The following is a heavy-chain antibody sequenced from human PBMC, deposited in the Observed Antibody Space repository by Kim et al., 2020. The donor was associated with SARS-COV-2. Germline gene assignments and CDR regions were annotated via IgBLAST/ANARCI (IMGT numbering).Heavy chain of an antibody. D-gene: IGHD5-12*01. CDR2: INHSGST. CDR3: ARGTSGYDSPYDYYYYGMDV. CDR1: GGSFSGYY. Sequence: SETLSLTCAVYGGSFSGYYWSWIRQPPGKGLEWIGEINHSGSTNYNPSLKSRVTISVDTSKNQFSLKLSSVTAADTAVYYCARGTSGYDSPYDYYYYGMDVWGQGTTVTVSS. J-gene: IGHJ6*02. V-gene: IGHV4-34*01.